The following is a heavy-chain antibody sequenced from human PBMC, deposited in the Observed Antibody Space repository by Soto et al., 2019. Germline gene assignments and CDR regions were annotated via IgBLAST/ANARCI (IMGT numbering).Heavy chain of an antibody. V-gene: IGHV3-23*01. CDR3: AKGVMTTVRGAFDI. D-gene: IGHD4-17*01. Sequence: GRSLRLSCAPSAFTFSSYSISWVRQAPGKGLEWVSAISGSGGSTYYGDSVKGRFTISGDNSNNTLYLQMKSLRAEETAIYYCAKGVMTTVRGAFDIWGHGTMVTVSS. CDR1: AFTFSSYS. J-gene: IGHJ3*02. CDR2: ISGSGGST.